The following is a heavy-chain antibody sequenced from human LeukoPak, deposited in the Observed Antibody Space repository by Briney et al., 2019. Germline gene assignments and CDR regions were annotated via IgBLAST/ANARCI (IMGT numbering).Heavy chain of an antibody. CDR1: GFTFSSYW. D-gene: IGHD1-1*01. V-gene: IGHV3-7*01. Sequence: GGSLRLSCAASGFTFSSYWMSWVRQAPGKGLEWVANIKQDGSEKYYVDSVKGRFTISRDSAKNSLYLQMNSLRAEDTAVYYCAREDNWNDVSVDYWGQGTLVTVSS. CDR2: IKQDGSEK. CDR3: AREDNWNDVSVDY. J-gene: IGHJ4*02.